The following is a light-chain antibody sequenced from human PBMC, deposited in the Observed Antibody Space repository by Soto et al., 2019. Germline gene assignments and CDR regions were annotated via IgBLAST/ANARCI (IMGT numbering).Light chain of an antibody. CDR2: DVS. CDR1: SSDVGDYDY. CDR3: SSYTSSSTVV. Sequence: QSVLTQPASVSGSPGQSITISCTGTSSDVGDYDYVSWYQQHPGKAPKLMIFDVSDRPSGVSNRFSGSKSGNTASLTISRLQAEDEADYYCSSYTSSSTVVFGGGTKLTVL. J-gene: IGLJ2*01. V-gene: IGLV2-14*03.